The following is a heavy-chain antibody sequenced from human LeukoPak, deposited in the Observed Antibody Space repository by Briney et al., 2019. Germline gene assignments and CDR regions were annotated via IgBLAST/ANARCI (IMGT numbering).Heavy chain of an antibody. D-gene: IGHD3-22*01. CDR2: ISGSGGST. Sequence: GGSLRLSCAASGFTFSSYAMSWVRQAPGKGLEWVSAISGSGGSTYYADSVKGRFTISRDNSKNTLYLQMNSLRAEDTAVYYWSKYLMVLTYYYDSSGYYYDSSSDYWGQGTLVTVSS. CDR1: GFTFSSYA. V-gene: IGHV3-23*01. J-gene: IGHJ4*02. CDR3: SKYLMVLTYYYDSSGYYYDSSSDY.